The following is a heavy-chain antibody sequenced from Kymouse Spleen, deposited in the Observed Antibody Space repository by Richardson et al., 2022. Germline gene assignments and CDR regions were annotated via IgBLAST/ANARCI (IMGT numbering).Heavy chain of an antibody. J-gene: IGHJ5*02. D-gene: IGHD3-10*01. CDR1: GGSISSSSYY. CDR2: IYYSGST. CDR3: AREVGVWFGEPNWFDP. V-gene: IGHV4-39*01. Sequence: QLQLQESGPGLVKPSETLSLTCTVSGGSISSSSYYWGWIRQPPGKGLEWIGSIYYSGSTYYNPSLKSRVTISVDTSKNQFSLKLSSVTAADTAVYYCAREVGVWFGEPNWFDPWGQGTLVTVSS.